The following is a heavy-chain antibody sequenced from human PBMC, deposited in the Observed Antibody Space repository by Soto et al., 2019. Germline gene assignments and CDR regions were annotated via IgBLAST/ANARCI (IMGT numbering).Heavy chain of an antibody. Sequence: QVQLVQSGAEVKKPGASVKVSCKASGYTFTSYAMHWVRQAPGQRLEWMGWINAGNDNTKYSQKFQGRVTITRDTSASTAYMELSSLRSEDTAVYYCARGDYYDIHDYWGQGTLVTVSS. CDR2: INAGNDNT. D-gene: IGHD3-22*01. CDR1: GYTFTSYA. CDR3: ARGDYYDIHDY. J-gene: IGHJ4*02. V-gene: IGHV1-3*01.